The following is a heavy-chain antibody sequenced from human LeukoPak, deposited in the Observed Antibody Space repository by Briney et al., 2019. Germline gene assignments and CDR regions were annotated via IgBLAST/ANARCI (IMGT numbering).Heavy chain of an antibody. CDR1: GYTFSSYG. D-gene: IGHD1-1*01. V-gene: IGHV1-18*01. CDR2: INIHNGYT. Sequence: ASVRVSCKASGYTFSSYGISWVRQAPGQGLEWMGWINIHNGYTIYGQKIQGRITMTADKSTNTAHMDLRSLRSDDTAVYYCAREAPQSNWRGDYFDYWGQGTQVTVSS. J-gene: IGHJ4*02. CDR3: AREAPQSNWRGDYFDY.